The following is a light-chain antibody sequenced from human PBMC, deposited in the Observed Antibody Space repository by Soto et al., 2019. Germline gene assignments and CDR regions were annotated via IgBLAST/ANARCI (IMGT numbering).Light chain of an antibody. CDR1: QSLLHITGETF. CDR3: MQSTQLPPT. V-gene: IGKV2D-29*02. Sequence: DGVMTQTPLSLSVAPGQPASISCKSSQSLLHITGETFLFCYLQKPGQSLQLLIYEGSARVSGVRERFSGRGSGTDFKLEIRRVETEYVGIYYCMQSTQLPPTFGQGTRL. CDR2: EGS. J-gene: IGKJ5*01.